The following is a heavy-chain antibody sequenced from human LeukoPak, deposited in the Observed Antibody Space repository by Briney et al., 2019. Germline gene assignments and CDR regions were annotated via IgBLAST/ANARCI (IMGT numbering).Heavy chain of an antibody. Sequence: SETLSLTCTVSGGSLSSYYWSWIRQPAGKGLELIGRIYTSGTTNYNPSLKSRVTMSVDTSKNRFSLKLSSVTAADTAVYYCARAPTGTGGWNWFDPWGQGTLVTVSS. J-gene: IGHJ5*02. V-gene: IGHV4-4*07. CDR1: GGSLSSYY. D-gene: IGHD1-1*01. CDR2: IYTSGTT. CDR3: ARAPTGTGGWNWFDP.